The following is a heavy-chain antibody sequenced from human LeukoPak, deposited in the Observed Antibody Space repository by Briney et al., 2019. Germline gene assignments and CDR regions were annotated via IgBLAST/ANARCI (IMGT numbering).Heavy chain of an antibody. CDR1: GFTFSSYS. Sequence: GGSLRLSCAASGFTFSSYSMNWVRQAPGKGLEWVSSISSSSSYIYYADSVKGRLAISRDNAKNSLYLQMNSLRAEDTAVYYCARDPHPYSSSSGYWGQGTLVTVSS. CDR2: ISSSSSYI. J-gene: IGHJ4*02. D-gene: IGHD6-6*01. V-gene: IGHV3-21*01. CDR3: ARDPHPYSSSSGY.